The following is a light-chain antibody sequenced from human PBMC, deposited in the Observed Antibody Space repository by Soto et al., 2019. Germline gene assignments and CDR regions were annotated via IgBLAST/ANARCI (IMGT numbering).Light chain of an antibody. CDR2: DAS. CDR3: QQDDNRPIT. V-gene: IGKV1-33*01. J-gene: IGKJ5*01. CDR1: QDISNY. Sequence: DIQMTQSPSSLSASVGDIVTITCQASQDISNYLNWYQQKPGKAPKLLIYDASNLETGVPSRFSGSGSGTDFTFTISSLQPEDIATYYCQQDDNRPITFGQGTRLEF.